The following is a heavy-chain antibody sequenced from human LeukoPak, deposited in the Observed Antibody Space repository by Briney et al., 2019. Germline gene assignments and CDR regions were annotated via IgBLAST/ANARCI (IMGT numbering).Heavy chain of an antibody. CDR3: ARGDSSSPRNAFDI. V-gene: IGHV1-46*01. CDR2: ISPSGSST. Sequence: GASVEVSCKASGYTFTSYYMHWVRQTPGQGLEWMGIISPSGSSTSHAQKFQGRVTMTRDTSTATVSMELSSLRSDDTAVYYCARGDSSSPRNAFDIWGQGTMVTVSS. D-gene: IGHD6-13*01. J-gene: IGHJ3*02. CDR1: GYTFTSYY.